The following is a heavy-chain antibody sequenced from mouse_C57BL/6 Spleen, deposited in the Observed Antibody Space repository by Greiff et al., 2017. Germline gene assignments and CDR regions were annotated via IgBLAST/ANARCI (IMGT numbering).Heavy chain of an antibody. Sequence: QVQLKQSGPELVKPGASVKISCKASGYAFSSSWMNWVKQRPGKGLEWIGRIYPGDGDTNYNGKFKGKATLTADKSSSTAYMQLSSLTSADSAVYFCARHYGSSPYYFDYWGQGTTLTVSS. D-gene: IGHD1-1*01. J-gene: IGHJ2*01. V-gene: IGHV1-82*01. CDR1: GYAFSSSW. CDR3: ARHYGSSPYYFDY. CDR2: IYPGDGDT.